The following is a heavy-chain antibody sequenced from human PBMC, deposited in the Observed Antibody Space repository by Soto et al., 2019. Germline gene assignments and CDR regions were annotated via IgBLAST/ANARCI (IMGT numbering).Heavy chain of an antibody. CDR1: GDSVSSNSAA. CDR2: TYYRSKWYN. V-gene: IGHV6-1*01. CDR3: AKEYVDTAMVTAYYYYYMDV. Sequence: SQTLLFTCAISGDSVSSNSAAWNWIRQSPSRGLEWLGRTYYRSKWYNDYAVSVKSRITINPDTSKNQFSLQLNSVTPEDTAVYYCAKEYVDTAMVTAYYYYYMDVWGKGTTVTVSS. J-gene: IGHJ6*03. D-gene: IGHD5-18*01.